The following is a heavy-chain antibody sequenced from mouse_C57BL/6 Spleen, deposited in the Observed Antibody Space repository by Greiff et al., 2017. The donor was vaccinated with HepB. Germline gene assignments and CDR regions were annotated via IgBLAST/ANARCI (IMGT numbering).Heavy chain of an antibody. Sequence: EVKLVESGEGLVKPGGSLKLSCAASGFTFSSYAMSWVRQTPEKRLEWVAYISSGGDYIYYADTVKGRFTISRDNARNTLYLQMSSLKSEDTAMYYCTRGEIYYGNYVLFYYAMDYWGQGTSVTVSS. CDR1: GFTFSSYA. CDR3: TRGEIYYGNYVLFYYAMDY. D-gene: IGHD2-1*01. CDR2: ISSGGDYI. V-gene: IGHV5-9-1*02. J-gene: IGHJ4*01.